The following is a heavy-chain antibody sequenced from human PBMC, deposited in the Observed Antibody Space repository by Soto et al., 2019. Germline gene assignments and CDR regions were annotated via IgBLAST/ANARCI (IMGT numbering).Heavy chain of an antibody. CDR3: ARGRGYSYGPYYFDY. J-gene: IGHJ4*02. Sequence: PSETLSLTCTVSGGSISSEGYYWSWFRQLPGKGLEWIGDIYYSGTTYHNPSLRSRLTISGDASKNQFSLKLSSVTAADTALYYCARGRGYSYGPYYFDYRGQGTLVTVSS. D-gene: IGHD5-18*01. CDR1: GGSISSEGYY. V-gene: IGHV4-31*03. CDR2: IYYSGTT.